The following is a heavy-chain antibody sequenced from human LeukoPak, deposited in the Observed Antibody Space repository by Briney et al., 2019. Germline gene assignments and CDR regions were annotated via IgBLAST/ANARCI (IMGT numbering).Heavy chain of an antibody. CDR2: INPDGSTP. CDR3: ARERVAVPAAGAFDY. V-gene: IGHV3-74*01. CDR1: GFSFSRYW. D-gene: IGHD2-2*01. Sequence: GGSLRLSCAASGFSFSRYWIHWVRQAPGKGLEWVSRINPDGSTPTYADSVKGRFTISRDNAENTVYLQMNSLRAEDTAVYYCARERVAVPAAGAFDYWGQGTLVTVSS. J-gene: IGHJ4*02.